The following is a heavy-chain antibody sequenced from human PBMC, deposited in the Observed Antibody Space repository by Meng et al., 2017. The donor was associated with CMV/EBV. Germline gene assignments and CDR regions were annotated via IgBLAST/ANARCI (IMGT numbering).Heavy chain of an antibody. J-gene: IGHJ3*02. V-gene: IGHV3-66*02. D-gene: IGHD2-2*02. CDR1: GFTVSSNY. CDR3: ARGYCRSTSCYMGYLGRGFDI. Sequence: GESLKISWAAAGFTVSSNYMSGVRQAPGKGLEWVSVIYSGGRTYYADSVKGRFTISRDNSKNTLYLQMNSLRAEDTAVYYCARGYCRSTSCYMGYLGRGFDIWGQGTMVTVSS. CDR2: IYSGGRT.